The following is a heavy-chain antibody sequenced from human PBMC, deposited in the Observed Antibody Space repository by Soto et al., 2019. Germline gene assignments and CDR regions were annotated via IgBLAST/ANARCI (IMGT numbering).Heavy chain of an antibody. CDR2: ISGSGGTT. Sequence: EVQLLESGGGLIQPGGSLRLSCEASGFTFSNYGMTLVRLAPGKGLEWVSTISGSGGTTFYADPVKGRFTISRDNSKNTLYLQMKSLRAEDTAVYYCAKEMIASTLAEFFDYWGQGTLVTVSS. V-gene: IGHV3-23*01. D-gene: IGHD2-21*01. CDR1: GFTFSNYG. CDR3: AKEMIASTLAEFFDY. J-gene: IGHJ4*02.